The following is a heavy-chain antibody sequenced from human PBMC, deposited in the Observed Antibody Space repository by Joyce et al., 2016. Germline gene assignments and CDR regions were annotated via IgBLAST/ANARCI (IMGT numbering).Heavy chain of an antibody. CDR3: ARAYVGDLLRLGYFDF. J-gene: IGHJ4*02. V-gene: IGHV4-31*03. Sequence: QVQLQESGPGLVKPSQTLSLTCTVSGGSINRGTYYWSWIRQVPGKGLDWIGSISHSGSTDYNPSLKSRTTISVDNSQKQFFLRLTSVTAADTAVYYCARAYVGDLLRLGYFDFRGQGTLVTVSS. D-gene: IGHD3-10*01. CDR2: ISHSGST. CDR1: GGSINRGTYY.